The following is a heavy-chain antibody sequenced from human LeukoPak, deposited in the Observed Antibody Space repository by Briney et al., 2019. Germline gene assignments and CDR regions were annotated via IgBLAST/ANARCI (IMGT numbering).Heavy chain of an antibody. D-gene: IGHD2-2*01. V-gene: IGHV5-51*01. CDR2: IYPGDSDT. CDR1: GYSFTSYW. J-gene: IGHJ6*04. CDR3: ARLGCSSTTLPCGRAMDV. Sequence: GESLKISCKGSGYSFTSYWIGWVRQMPGKGLEWMGIIYPGDSDTRYSPSFQGQVTISADKSISTAYLQWSSLKASDTAMYYCARLGCSSTTLPCGRAMDVWGKGTTVTVSS.